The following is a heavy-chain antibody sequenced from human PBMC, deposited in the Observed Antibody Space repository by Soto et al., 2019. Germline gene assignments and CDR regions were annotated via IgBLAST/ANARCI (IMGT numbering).Heavy chain of an antibody. Sequence: GLDLEWLALIYWDDDKRYSPSLKSRLTITKDTSKNQVVLIMTNMDPVDTATYYCAIPYYYGPVTYFDYWGQGTLVTVSS. CDR3: AIPYYYGPVTYFDY. J-gene: IGHJ4*02. CDR2: IYWDDDK. D-gene: IGHD3-10*01. V-gene: IGHV2-5*02.